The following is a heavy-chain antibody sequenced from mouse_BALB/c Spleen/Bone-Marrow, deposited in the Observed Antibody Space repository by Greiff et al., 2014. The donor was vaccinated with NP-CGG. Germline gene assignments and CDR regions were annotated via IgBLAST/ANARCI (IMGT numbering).Heavy chain of an antibody. CDR1: GFNIKDTY. V-gene: IGHV14-3*02. CDR3: AGRAARATGFAY. J-gene: IGHJ3*01. Sequence: EVQLQQSGAELVKPGASVKLSCTASGFNIKDTYMHWAKQRPEQGLEWIGRIDPANGNTKYDPKFQGKATITADTSSNTAYLQLSSLTSEDTAVYYCAGRAARATGFAYWGQGTLVTVSA. D-gene: IGHD3-1*01. CDR2: IDPANGNT.